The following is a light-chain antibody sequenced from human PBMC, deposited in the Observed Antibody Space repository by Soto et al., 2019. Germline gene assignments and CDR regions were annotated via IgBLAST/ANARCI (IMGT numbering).Light chain of an antibody. CDR2: GAS. CDR1: QSVSSSY. Sequence: EIVLTQSPGTLSLSPGERATLSCRASQSVSSSYLSWYQQKPGQAPRLLIYGASSRATGIPVRFSGSGSATDFTLTISRLEPEDFAVYFFQQHGSSPRTFGQGTKVEIK. J-gene: IGKJ1*01. V-gene: IGKV3-20*01. CDR3: QQHGSSPRT.